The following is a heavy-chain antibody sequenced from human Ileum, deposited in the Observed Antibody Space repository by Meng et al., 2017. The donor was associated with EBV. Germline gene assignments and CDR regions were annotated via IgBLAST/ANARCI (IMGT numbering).Heavy chain of an antibody. CDR3: ASSDYYRSDY. CDR2: TSHSGST. Sequence: QVQLQEPGPGLVKPSETLSLTCAVSGGSISRSDWWRWVRQPPGKGLEWIGETSHSGSTNYSPSLKSRVTISLDKSKNQLSLKLNSVTAADTAVYYCASSDYYRSDYWGQGTLVTVSS. J-gene: IGHJ4*02. D-gene: IGHD3-22*01. V-gene: IGHV4-4*02. CDR1: GGSISRSDW.